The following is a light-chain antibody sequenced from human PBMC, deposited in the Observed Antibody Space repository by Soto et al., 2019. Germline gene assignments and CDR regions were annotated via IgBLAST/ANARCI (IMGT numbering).Light chain of an antibody. CDR3: QQTFSPYVS. CDR2: RSS. V-gene: IGKV1-39*01. J-gene: IGKJ4*01. CDR1: QSISTY. Sequence: DIQMTQSPSSLSVSIGDRVIITCRASQSISTYLNWYQYKPGKAPRLVIFRSSTLQSGVPSRFSGRGSGTVFTLTISSLQPEDFATYFCQQTFSPYVSFGGGTRGEI.